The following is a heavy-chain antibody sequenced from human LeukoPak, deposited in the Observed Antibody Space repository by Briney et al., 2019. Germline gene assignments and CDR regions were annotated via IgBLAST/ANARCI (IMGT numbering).Heavy chain of an antibody. V-gene: IGHV4-30-2*01. CDR3: ARGRGVGAPSGYFDY. J-gene: IGHJ4*02. D-gene: IGHD1-26*01. CDR1: GGSISSGDYY. CDR2: ISQSGST. Sequence: SETLSLTCSVSGGSISSGDYYWSWIRQPQGKGLECIGYISQSGSTSYNPSLKGRVTISVDRSKSQLFLKLTSVTAADTAVYYCARGRGVGAPSGYFDYWGQGTLVTVSS.